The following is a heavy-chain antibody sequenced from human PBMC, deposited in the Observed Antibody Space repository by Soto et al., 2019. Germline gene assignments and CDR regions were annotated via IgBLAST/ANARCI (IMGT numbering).Heavy chain of an antibody. Sequence: ASVKVSCKASGGTFSSYAISWVRQAPGQGLEWMGGIIPIFGTANYAQKFQGRVTITADESTSTAYMELSSLRSEDTAVYYCARCGTSCLPYYYYYGMDVWGQGTTVTVSS. J-gene: IGHJ6*02. CDR1: GGTFSSYA. CDR3: ARCGTSCLPYYYYYGMDV. D-gene: IGHD2-2*01. V-gene: IGHV1-69*13. CDR2: IIPIFGTA.